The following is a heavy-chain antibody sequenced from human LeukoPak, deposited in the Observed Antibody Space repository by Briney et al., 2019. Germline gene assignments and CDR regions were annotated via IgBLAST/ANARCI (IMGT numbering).Heavy chain of an antibody. CDR2: ISHSGST. J-gene: IGHJ5*02. V-gene: IGHV4-34*01. CDR3: ARGKGYCSGGSCHNWLDP. D-gene: IGHD2-15*01. Sequence: PSETLSLTCAVYGGSFSGYYWSWIRQPPGKGLEWIGEISHSGSTNYNPSLKSRVTISVDTSKNQFSLKLSSVTAADTAVYYCARGKGYCSGGSCHNWLDPWGQETLVTVSS. CDR1: GGSFSGYY.